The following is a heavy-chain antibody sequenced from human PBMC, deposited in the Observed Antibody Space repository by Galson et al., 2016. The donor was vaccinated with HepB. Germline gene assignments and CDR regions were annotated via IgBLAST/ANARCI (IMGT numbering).Heavy chain of an antibody. CDR3: ARRIRYTYGPPYGMDV. CDR1: GGSISSSSYY. V-gene: IGHV4-39*01. Sequence: SETLSLTCTVSGGSISSSSYYWGWIRQPPGKGPEWIGSIYYSGSKYYNPSLQSRVTISVDTSKNQFSMKMSSVTAADTAVYYCARRIRYTYGPPYGMDVWGQGTTVTVSS. J-gene: IGHJ6*02. D-gene: IGHD5-18*01. CDR2: IYYSGSK.